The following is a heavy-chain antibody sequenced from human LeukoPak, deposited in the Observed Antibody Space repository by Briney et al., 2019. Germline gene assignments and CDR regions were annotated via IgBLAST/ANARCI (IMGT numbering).Heavy chain of an antibody. J-gene: IGHJ4*02. D-gene: IGHD4-23*01. Sequence: GGSLRLSCAASGFTFSNYWMHWVRHAPGKGLVWVSRINSDGINTSYADSVKGRFTISRDNAKNTLNLQMNSLRAEDTAVYYCAKSDYGAYSRILYFDYWGQGTLVTVSS. V-gene: IGHV3-74*01. CDR1: GFTFSNYW. CDR2: INSDGINT. CDR3: AKSDYGAYSRILYFDY.